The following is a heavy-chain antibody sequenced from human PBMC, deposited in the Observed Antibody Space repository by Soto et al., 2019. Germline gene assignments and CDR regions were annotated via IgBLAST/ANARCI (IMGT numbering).Heavy chain of an antibody. CDR3: AAVVPPSGILERLGLDP. CDR2: IVVGSGNT. V-gene: IGHV1-58*02. CDR1: GFTFTTSG. D-gene: IGHD3-3*01. Sequence: GASVKVSCKASGFTFTTSGILWVRQARGQGTDWTGWIVVGSGNTKYIQKFQERVTLTRDMATDTAYMDLRSLTSADTAIYYCAAVVPPSGILERLGLDPWGQGTLVTVSS. J-gene: IGHJ5*02.